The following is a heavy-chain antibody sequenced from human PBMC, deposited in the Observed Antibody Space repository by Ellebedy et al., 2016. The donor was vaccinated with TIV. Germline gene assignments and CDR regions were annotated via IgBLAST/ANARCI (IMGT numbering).Heavy chain of an antibody. V-gene: IGHV3-48*02. J-gene: IGHJ6*02. CDR1: GFMFNTYN. CDR3: ARDGGVAGETDV. CDR2: INRGSSVI. Sequence: GESLKISCAASGFMFNTYNMDWVRQAPGKGLEWVSYINRGSSVIYYADSVKGRFTISRDNAKNSLYLQINSLRDEDTAIYYCARDGGVAGETDVWGQGTTVTVSS. D-gene: IGHD2-15*01.